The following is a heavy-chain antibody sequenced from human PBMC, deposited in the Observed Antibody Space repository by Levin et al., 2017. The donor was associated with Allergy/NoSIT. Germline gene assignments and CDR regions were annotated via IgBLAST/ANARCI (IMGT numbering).Heavy chain of an antibody. J-gene: IGHJ4*02. CDR3: ARLNFVDYGWIDY. CDR1: GASISRSTYY. D-gene: IGHD4-17*01. CDR2: IYYSGNA. Sequence: SETLSLTCTVSGASISRSTYYWGWIRQPPGKGLEWIGSIYYSGNAYYNPSLKSRVTISVDTSKNQFSLNLSSVTAADTALYHCARLNFVDYGWIDYWGQGTLVTVSS. V-gene: IGHV4-39*01.